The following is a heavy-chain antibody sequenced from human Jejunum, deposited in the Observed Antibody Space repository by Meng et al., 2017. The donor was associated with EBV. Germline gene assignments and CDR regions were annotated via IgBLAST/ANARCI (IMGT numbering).Heavy chain of an antibody. CDR2: INSDGSGT. CDR1: GFNFSIYW. Sequence: EVQLVESGGGFLQPGGSLRLSCAASGFNFSIYWMHWVRQAPGKGLVWVSHINSDGSGTTYADSVKGRFTISRDNAKNTVYLQMNSLRAEDTAVYYCARGDGSHFSWGQGTLVTVAS. CDR3: ARGDGSHFS. D-gene: IGHD5-24*01. J-gene: IGHJ5*02. V-gene: IGHV3-74*01.